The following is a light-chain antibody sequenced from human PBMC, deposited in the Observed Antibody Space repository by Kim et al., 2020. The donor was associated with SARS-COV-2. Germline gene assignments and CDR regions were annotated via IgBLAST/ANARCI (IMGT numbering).Light chain of an antibody. CDR1: KLGEKY. CDR3: QTWDSTTVI. J-gene: IGLJ2*01. CDR2: QDN. V-gene: IGLV3-1*01. Sequence: GSPGQTARIPCSRDKLGEKYTSWYQHKSGPSPVVVIYQDNKRPSGMTERFSGSSSGNTATLTISGTQPMDEADYYCQTWDSTTVIFGGGTQLTVL.